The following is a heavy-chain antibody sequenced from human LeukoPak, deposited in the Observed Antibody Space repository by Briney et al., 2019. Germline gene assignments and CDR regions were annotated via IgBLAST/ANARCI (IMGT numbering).Heavy chain of an antibody. Sequence: PGRSLRLSCAASGFTFSSYGMHWVRQAPGKGLEWVAVISCDGSNKYYADSVKGRFTISRDNSKNTLYLQMNSLRAEDTAVYYCARKGGGYASFDYWGQGTLVTVSS. J-gene: IGHJ4*02. V-gene: IGHV3-30*03. CDR3: ARKGGGYASFDY. CDR2: ISCDGSNK. D-gene: IGHD5-12*01. CDR1: GFTFSSYG.